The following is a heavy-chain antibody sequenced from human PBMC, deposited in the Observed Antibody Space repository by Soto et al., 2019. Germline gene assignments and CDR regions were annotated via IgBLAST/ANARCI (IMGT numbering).Heavy chain of an antibody. D-gene: IGHD2-15*01. CDR2: INHSGST. J-gene: IGHJ4*02. CDR1: GGSFSGYY. V-gene: IGHV4-34*01. Sequence: SETLSLTCAVYGGSFSGYYWSWIRQPPGKGLEWIREINHSGSTNYNPSLKSRVTISVDTSKNQFSLKLSSVTAADTAVYYCARRPGIVVVVAQYYFDYWGQGTLVTVSS. CDR3: ARRPGIVVVVAQYYFDY.